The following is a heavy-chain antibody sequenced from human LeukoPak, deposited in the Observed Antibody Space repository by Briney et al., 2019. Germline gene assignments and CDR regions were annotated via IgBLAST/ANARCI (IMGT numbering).Heavy chain of an antibody. Sequence: SETLSLTCTVSGGSTSSSNYYWGWIRQPPGKGLEWIGGIHYSGNTYYNPSLKSRVTISVDTSKNQFSLKLSSVTAADTAVYYCARLGAGPTYYDFWSGYSSFYFDYWGQGTLVTVSS. V-gene: IGHV4-39*01. D-gene: IGHD3-3*01. CDR1: GGSTSSSNYY. CDR3: ARLGAGPTYYDFWSGYSSFYFDY. J-gene: IGHJ4*02. CDR2: IHYSGNT.